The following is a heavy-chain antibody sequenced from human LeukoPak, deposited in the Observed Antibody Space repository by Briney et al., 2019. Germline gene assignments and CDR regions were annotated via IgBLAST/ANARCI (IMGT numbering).Heavy chain of an antibody. Sequence: ASVKVSCKASGGTFSSYAISWVRQAPGQGLEWMGRIIPIFGTANYARKFQGRVTITTDEYTSTAYMELSSLRSEDTAVYYCAAGGLGTAIFDYWGQGTLVTVSP. D-gene: IGHD5-18*01. CDR3: AAGGLGTAIFDY. J-gene: IGHJ4*02. V-gene: IGHV1-69*05. CDR1: GGTFSSYA. CDR2: IIPIFGTA.